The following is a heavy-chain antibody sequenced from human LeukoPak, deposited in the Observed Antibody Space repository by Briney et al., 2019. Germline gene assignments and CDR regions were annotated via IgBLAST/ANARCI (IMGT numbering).Heavy chain of an antibody. V-gene: IGHV4-59*01. CDR1: GGSISGSY. Sequence: PSETLSLTCTVSGGSISGSYWSWIRQPLGKGLEWIGHSSYSGSTNYNPSLKSRVTISVDTSKNQFSLKLSSVAAADTAVYYCARAVHYSGSGTYYTIFDYWGQGTVVTVSS. J-gene: IGHJ4*02. CDR2: SSYSGST. D-gene: IGHD3-10*01. CDR3: ARAVHYSGSGTYYTIFDY.